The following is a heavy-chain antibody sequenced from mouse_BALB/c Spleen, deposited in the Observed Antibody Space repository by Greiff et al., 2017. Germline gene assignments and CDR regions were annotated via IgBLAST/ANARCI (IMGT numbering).Heavy chain of an antibody. CDR2: ISDGGSYT. CDR1: GFTFSDYY. CDR3: ARDQRVYGNYEGFAY. V-gene: IGHV5-4*02. J-gene: IGHJ3*01. D-gene: IGHD2-1*01. Sequence: DVKLVESGGGLVKPGGSLKLSCAASGFTFSDYYMYWVRQTPEKRLEWVATISDGGSYTYYPDSVKGRFTISRDNAKNNLYLQMSSLKSEDTAMYYCARDQRVYGNYEGFAYWGQGTLVTVSA.